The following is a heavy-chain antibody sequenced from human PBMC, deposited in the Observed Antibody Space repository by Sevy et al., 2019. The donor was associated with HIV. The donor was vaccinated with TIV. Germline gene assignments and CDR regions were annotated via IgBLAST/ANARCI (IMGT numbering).Heavy chain of an antibody. V-gene: IGHV3-43D*03. CDR3: AKDGAPYTMIVEDYYGMDV. Sequence: GGSLRLSCAASGFTFDDYAMHWVRQAPGKGLEWVSLISWDGGSTYYADSVKGRFTISRDKSKNSLYLQMNSLRAEDTALYYCAKDGAPYTMIVEDYYGMDVWGQGTTVTVSS. D-gene: IGHD3-22*01. J-gene: IGHJ6*02. CDR2: ISWDGGST. CDR1: GFTFDDYA.